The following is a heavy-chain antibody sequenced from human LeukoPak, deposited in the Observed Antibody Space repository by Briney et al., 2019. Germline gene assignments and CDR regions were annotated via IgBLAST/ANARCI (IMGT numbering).Heavy chain of an antibody. CDR3: AREGYYYGSGSYYNVLDY. Sequence: GGSLRLSCAASGFTFSNYAMSWVRQAPGKGLEWVSAISGSGGSTYYADSVKGRFTISRDNSKNTLYLQMNSLRAEDTAVYYCAREGYYYGSGSYYNVLDYWGQGTLVTASS. D-gene: IGHD3-10*01. V-gene: IGHV3-23*01. CDR2: ISGSGGST. CDR1: GFTFSNYA. J-gene: IGHJ4*02.